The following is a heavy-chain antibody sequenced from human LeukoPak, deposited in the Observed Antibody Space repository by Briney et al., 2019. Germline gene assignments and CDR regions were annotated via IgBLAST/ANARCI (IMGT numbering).Heavy chain of an antibody. V-gene: IGHV4-34*01. CDR3: ARDHLDNAFDI. J-gene: IGHJ3*02. CDR1: GGSFSGYY. Sequence: SETLSLTCAVYGGSFSGYYWSWIRQPPGKGLEWIGEINHSGSTNYNPSLKSRVTISVDTSKNQFSLRLSSVTAADTAVYYCARDHLDNAFDIWGQGTMVTVSS. D-gene: IGHD2-2*03. CDR2: INHSGST.